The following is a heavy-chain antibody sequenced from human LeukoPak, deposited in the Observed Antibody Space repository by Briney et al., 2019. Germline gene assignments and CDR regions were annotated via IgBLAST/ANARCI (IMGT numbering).Heavy chain of an antibody. Sequence: SGPTLVNPTQPLTLTCTFSGFSLSTRGVGVGWIRQPPGKALEWLALIYWDDDKRYSPSLKSRLTITKDTSKNQVVLTMTNMDPVDTATYYCAHSGGSGSYYNWASFDYRGQGTLVTVSS. J-gene: IGHJ4*02. D-gene: IGHD3-10*01. CDR3: AHSGGSGSYYNWASFDY. CDR1: GFSLSTRGVG. V-gene: IGHV2-5*02. CDR2: IYWDDDK.